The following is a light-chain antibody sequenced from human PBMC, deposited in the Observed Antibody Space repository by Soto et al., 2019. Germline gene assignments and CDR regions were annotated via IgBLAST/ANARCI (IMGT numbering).Light chain of an antibody. J-gene: IGKJ4*01. V-gene: IGKV3-11*01. Sequence: EIVLTQSPATLSLSPGERATLSCRASQSVSSYLAWYQQKPGQAPRLLIYDASNRATGIPARFSGSGSGTGFTLTISSLEPEDFAVYYCQQRSTWPPTFGGGTKVEIK. CDR3: QQRSTWPPT. CDR1: QSVSSY. CDR2: DAS.